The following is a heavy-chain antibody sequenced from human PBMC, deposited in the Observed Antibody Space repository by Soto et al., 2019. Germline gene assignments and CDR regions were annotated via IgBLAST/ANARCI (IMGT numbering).Heavy chain of an antibody. V-gene: IGHV3-23*01. CDR1: GFTFSSYA. CDR3: AKDVYCSSTSCYESYYYYGMDV. Sequence: GGSLRLSCAASGFTFSSYAMSWVHQAPGKGLEWVSAISGSGGSTYYADSVKGRFTISRDNSKNTLYLQMNSLRAEDTAVYYCAKDVYCSSTSCYESYYYYGMDVWGQGTTVTVSS. CDR2: ISGSGGST. J-gene: IGHJ6*02. D-gene: IGHD2-2*01.